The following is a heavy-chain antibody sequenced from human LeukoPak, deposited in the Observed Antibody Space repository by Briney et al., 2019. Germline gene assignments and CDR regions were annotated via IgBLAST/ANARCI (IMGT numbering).Heavy chain of an antibody. J-gene: IGHJ5*02. V-gene: IGHV3-64*01. CDR2: VSADESGK. D-gene: IGHD1-26*01. CDR1: GFSFDKFG. Sequence: QPGGSLRLSCVASGFSFDKFGMHWVRQAPGKGLEYVSSVSADESGKYYTKSVGGRFSISRNNSKNTMYLQLGNLRPDDMGIYYCASLDRSEIPWGPGTLVTVSS. CDR3: ASLDRSEIP.